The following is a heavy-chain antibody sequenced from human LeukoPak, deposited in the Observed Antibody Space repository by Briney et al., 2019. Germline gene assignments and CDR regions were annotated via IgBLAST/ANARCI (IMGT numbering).Heavy chain of an antibody. CDR3: ARTSIAAAAVYFDY. V-gene: IGHV4-59*01. CDR1: GGSISSYY. D-gene: IGHD6-13*01. Sequence: SETLSLTCTVSGGSISSYYWSWIRQPPGKGLEWIGYIYYSGSTNYNPSLKSRVTISVDTSKNQFSLKLSSVTAADTAVYYCARTSIAAAAVYFDYWGQGTLVTVSS. CDR2: IYYSGST. J-gene: IGHJ4*02.